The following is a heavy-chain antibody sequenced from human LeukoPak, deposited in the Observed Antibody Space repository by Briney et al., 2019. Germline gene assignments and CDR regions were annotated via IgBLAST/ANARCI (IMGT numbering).Heavy chain of an antibody. CDR2: VYPGDSDT. CDR3: ARMDDFWKVPGGY. CDR1: GFRFSDYW. V-gene: IGHV5-51*01. Sequence: GESLKISCEGSGFRFSDYWIAWVRQMPGKGLEWMGNVYPGDSDTRYTPSFQGQVTISADKSISTAYLQWSSLKASDTAMYYCARMDDFWKVPGGYWGQGTLVTVSS. J-gene: IGHJ4*02. D-gene: IGHD3-3*01.